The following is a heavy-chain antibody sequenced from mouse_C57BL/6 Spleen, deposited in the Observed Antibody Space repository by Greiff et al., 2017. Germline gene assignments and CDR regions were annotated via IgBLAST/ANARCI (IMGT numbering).Heavy chain of an antibody. CDR2: IEPEDGGT. CDR3: AIETVICAMYY. CDR1: GFNIKDYY. D-gene: IGHD4-1*01. V-gene: IGHV14-2*01. Sequence: VQLQQSGAELVKPGDSVTLSCTASGFNIKDYYMHWVKQRTEQGLEWIGRIEPEDGGTKYAPKFQGKAPITADTSSNTASLLLSSLTSENTAVYYCAIETVICAMYYWCQGTSVTVSS. J-gene: IGHJ4*01.